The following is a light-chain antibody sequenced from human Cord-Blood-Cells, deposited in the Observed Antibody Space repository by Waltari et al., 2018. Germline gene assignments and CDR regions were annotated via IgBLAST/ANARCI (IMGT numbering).Light chain of an antibody. Sequence: QSVLTQPPSASGTPGQRVTISCSGSSSNIGSNYVYWYQQLPGTAPKLLIYRNSQRPSGVPARFSGSKPGTSASLAISGLRSEDEADYYCAAWDDSLSGPWVFGGGTKLTVL. J-gene: IGLJ3*02. V-gene: IGLV1-47*01. CDR3: AAWDDSLSGPWV. CDR1: SSNIGSNY. CDR2: RNS.